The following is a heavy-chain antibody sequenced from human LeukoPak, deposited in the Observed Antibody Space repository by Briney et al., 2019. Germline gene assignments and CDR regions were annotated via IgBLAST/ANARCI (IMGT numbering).Heavy chain of an antibody. CDR2: ISSNGGST. CDR1: GFTFSSYA. D-gene: IGHD3-22*01. CDR3: ARGATETYYYDSSGYNFDY. J-gene: IGHJ4*02. Sequence: PGGSLRLSCAASGFTFSSYAMHWVRQAPGKGLEYVSAISSNGGSTYYANSVKGRFTISRDNSKNTLYLQMGSLRAEDMAVYYCARGATETYYYDSSGYNFDYWGQGTLVTVSS. V-gene: IGHV3-64*01.